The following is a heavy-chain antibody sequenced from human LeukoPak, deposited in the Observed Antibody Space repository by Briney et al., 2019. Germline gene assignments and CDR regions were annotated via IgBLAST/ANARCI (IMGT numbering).Heavy chain of an antibody. D-gene: IGHD2-2*01. Sequence: ASETLSLTCTVSGGSISSYYWSWIRQPPGKGLEWIGYIYYSGSTNYNHSLKSRVTISVDTSKNQFSLKLSSVTAADTAVYYCASHCSSTSCPNDAFDIWGQGTMVTVSS. J-gene: IGHJ3*02. CDR2: IYYSGST. CDR3: ASHCSSTSCPNDAFDI. CDR1: GGSISSYY. V-gene: IGHV4-59*01.